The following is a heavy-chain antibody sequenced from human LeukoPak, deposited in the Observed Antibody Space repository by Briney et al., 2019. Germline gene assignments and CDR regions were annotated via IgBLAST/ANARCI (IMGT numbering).Heavy chain of an antibody. J-gene: IGHJ4*02. V-gene: IGHV1-46*01. CDR3: ARGYYRPYFDY. CDR1: GYTFTSYD. Sequence: ASVKVSCKASGYTFTSYDINWVRQAPGQGLEWMGIINPSGGSTSYAQKFQGRVTMTRDTSTSTVYMELSSLRSEDTAVYYCARGYYRPYFDYWGQGTLVTVSS. D-gene: IGHD2-15*01. CDR2: INPSGGST.